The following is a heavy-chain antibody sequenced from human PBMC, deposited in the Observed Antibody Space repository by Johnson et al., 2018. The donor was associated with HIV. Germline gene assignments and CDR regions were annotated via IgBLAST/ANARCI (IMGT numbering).Heavy chain of an antibody. CDR1: GFTFSSYW. V-gene: IGHV3-74*01. CDR2: INSDGSTI. Sequence: VQLVESGGGLVQPGGSLRLSCAASGFTFSSYWMHWVRQAPGKGLVWVSRINSDGSTIYYADSVKGRFTISRDKAKNSLYLQMNSLRAEDTAVYYCARDASLRFLEWFDAFDIWGQGTMVTVSS. J-gene: IGHJ3*02. D-gene: IGHD3-3*01. CDR3: ARDASLRFLEWFDAFDI.